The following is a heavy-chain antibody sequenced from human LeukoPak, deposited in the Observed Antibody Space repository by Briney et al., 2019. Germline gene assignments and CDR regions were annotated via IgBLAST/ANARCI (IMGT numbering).Heavy chain of an antibody. CDR1: GFSFSSYG. CDR2: IPYDGSYK. CDR3: AKVVSVYYYMDV. Sequence: GGSLRLSCAASGFSFSSYGMHWVRQAPGKGLEWVAFIPYDGSYKYYVDSVKGRFTISRDNSKNTLYLQMNSLRAEDTAVYYCAKVVSVYYYMDVWGKGTTVTVSS. V-gene: IGHV3-30*02. J-gene: IGHJ6*03.